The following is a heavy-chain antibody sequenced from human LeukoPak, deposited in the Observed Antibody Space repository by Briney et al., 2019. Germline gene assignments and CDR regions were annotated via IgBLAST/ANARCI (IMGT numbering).Heavy chain of an antibody. D-gene: IGHD1-26*01. CDR1: GYTFTSYG. CDR2: ISAYNGNT. V-gene: IGHV1-18*01. Sequence: GASVKVSCKASGYTFTSYGISWVRQAPGQGLEWMGWISAYNGNTNYAQKLQGRVTMTTDTSTSTAYMELRSLRSDDTAVYYCAGDSGSYSGDYYYYMDVWGKGTTVTVSS. CDR3: AGDSGSYSGDYYYYMDV. J-gene: IGHJ6*03.